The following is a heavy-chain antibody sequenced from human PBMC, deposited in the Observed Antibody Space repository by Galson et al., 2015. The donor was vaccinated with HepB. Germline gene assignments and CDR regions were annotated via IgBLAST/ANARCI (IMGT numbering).Heavy chain of an antibody. CDR1: GGSFSAYY. V-gene: IGHV4-34*01. CDR2: INHSGST. Sequence: SETLSLTCAVYGGSFSAYYWSWIRQSPGKGLEWIGEINHSGSTNYNPSLMSRITISVDTSKNQFSLKVNSVTAADTAVYYCARVRKRAHFYNYGMDVWGQGTTVSVSS. J-gene: IGHJ6*02. D-gene: IGHD3-3*02. CDR3: ARVRKRAHFYNYGMDV.